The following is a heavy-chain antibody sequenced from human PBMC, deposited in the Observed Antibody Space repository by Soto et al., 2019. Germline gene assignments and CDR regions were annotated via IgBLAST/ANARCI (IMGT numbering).Heavy chain of an antibody. CDR3: ADGKDWFDP. J-gene: IGHJ5*02. CDR1: GGSVSSYY. V-gene: IGHV4-59*02. CDR2: IYYSGST. Sequence: SETPSLSCTVSGGSVSSYYWSWIRQPPGKGLEWIGYIYYSGSTNYNPSLKSRVTISVDTSKNQFSLKLSSVTAADTAVYYCADGKDWFDPWGQGTLVTVSS.